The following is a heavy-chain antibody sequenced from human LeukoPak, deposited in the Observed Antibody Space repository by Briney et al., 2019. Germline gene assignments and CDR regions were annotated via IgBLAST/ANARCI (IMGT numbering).Heavy chain of an antibody. Sequence: SETLSLTCTVSGGSISSYYWGWIRQPPGKGLEWIGSIYYSGSTYYNPSLKSRVTISVDTSKNQFSLKLSSVTAADTAVYYCARDRRYSSGFFDYWGQGTLVTVSS. V-gene: IGHV4-39*07. J-gene: IGHJ4*02. CDR3: ARDRRYSSGFFDY. CDR2: IYYSGST. CDR1: GGSISSYY. D-gene: IGHD6-19*01.